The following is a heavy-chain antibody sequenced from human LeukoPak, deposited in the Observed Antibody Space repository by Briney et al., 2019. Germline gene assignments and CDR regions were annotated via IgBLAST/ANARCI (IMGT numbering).Heavy chain of an antibody. CDR1: GGSFSGYY. D-gene: IGHD2-2*01. V-gene: IGHV4-34*01. CDR3: VRTKIVPAAFDY. CDR2: INHSGST. Sequence: SETLSLTCAVYGGSFSGYYWSWIRQPPGKGLEWIGEINHSGSTNYNPSLKSRVTISVDTSKNQFSLKLSSVTAADTAVYYCVRTKIVPAAFDYWGQGTLVTVSS. J-gene: IGHJ4*02.